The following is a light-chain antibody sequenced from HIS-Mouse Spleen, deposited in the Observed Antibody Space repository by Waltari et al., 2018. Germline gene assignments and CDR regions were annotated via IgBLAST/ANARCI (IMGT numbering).Light chain of an antibody. CDR1: VLAKKKY. Sequence: SYELTQPSSVSVSPGQTARNTCSGEVLAKKKYARWFQQKPGQAPVLVIYKDSERPSGIPERFSGSSSGTTVTLTISGAQVEDEADYYCYSAADNNRVFGGGTKLTVL. J-gene: IGLJ3*02. V-gene: IGLV3-27*01. CDR2: KDS. CDR3: YSAADNNRV.